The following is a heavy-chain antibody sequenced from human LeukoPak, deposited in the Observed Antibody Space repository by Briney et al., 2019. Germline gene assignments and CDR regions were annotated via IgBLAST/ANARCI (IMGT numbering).Heavy chain of an antibody. J-gene: IGHJ4*02. V-gene: IGHV3-66*02. CDR1: GFTVSSNY. CDR3: ARETSTQCSGGSCYFDY. CDR2: FYSGGST. D-gene: IGHD2-15*01. Sequence: GGALRLSCAASGFTVSSNYMSWVRQAPGKGLEWVSVFYSGGSTYYADSVKGRFTISRDTSKNTLYLQMNSLRVEDTAVYYCARETSTQCSGGSCYFDYWGQGTLVTVSS.